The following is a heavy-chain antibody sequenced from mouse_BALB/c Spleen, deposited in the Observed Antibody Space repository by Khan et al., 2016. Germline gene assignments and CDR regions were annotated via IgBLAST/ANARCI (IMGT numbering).Heavy chain of an antibody. CDR1: GYAFSSYW. Sequence: QVQLQQSGAELVRPGSSVKISCKASGYAFSSYWMNWVKQRPGQGLEWIGQIYPGDGDTNYNGKFQGKATLTADTSSSTAYMQLSSLTSEDSAVYFGAELTVTREAMDYWGQGTSVTVSS. CDR2: IYPGDGDT. V-gene: IGHV1-80*01. CDR3: AELTVTREAMDY. J-gene: IGHJ4*01. D-gene: IGHD4-1*01.